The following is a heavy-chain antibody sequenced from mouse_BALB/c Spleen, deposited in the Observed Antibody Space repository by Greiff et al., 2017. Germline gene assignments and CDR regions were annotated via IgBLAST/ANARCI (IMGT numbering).Heavy chain of an antibody. CDR1: GFSLTSYG. V-gene: IGHV2-2*02. Sequence: VQLQESGPGLVQPSQSLSITCTVSGFSLTSYGVHWVRQSPGKGLEWLGVIWSGGSTDYNAAFISRLSISKDNSKSQVFFKMNSLQANDTAIYYCARKGGYDYDEEAEYYFDYWGQGTTLTVSS. J-gene: IGHJ2*01. D-gene: IGHD2-4*01. CDR2: IWSGGST. CDR3: ARKGGYDYDEEAEYYFDY.